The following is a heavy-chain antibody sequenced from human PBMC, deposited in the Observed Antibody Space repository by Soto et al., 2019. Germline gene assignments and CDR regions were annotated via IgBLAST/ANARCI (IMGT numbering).Heavy chain of an antibody. V-gene: IGHV1-18*01. Sequence: QVQLVQSGAEVKRPGASVKVSCKASGYTFTNYGIIWVRQAPGQGLEWMGWISGYNANTKYAEKLQGRVTMTTDTATSTVYMDVRGLTSDDTAVYYCARDPRYGGDWGQGTLVTVSS. D-gene: IGHD1-1*01. CDR3: ARDPRYGGD. CDR1: GYTFTNYG. J-gene: IGHJ4*02. CDR2: ISGYNANT.